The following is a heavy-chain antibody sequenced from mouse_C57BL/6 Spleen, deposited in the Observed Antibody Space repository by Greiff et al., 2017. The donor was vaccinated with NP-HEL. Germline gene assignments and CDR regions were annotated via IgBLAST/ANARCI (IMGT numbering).Heavy chain of an antibody. D-gene: IGHD2-2*01. CDR3: ARSGGYEHFDD. CDR2: INPYNGGT. V-gene: IGHV1-19*01. Sequence: SGPVLVKPGASVKMSCKASGYTFTDYYMNWVKQSHGKSLEWIGVINPYNGGTSYNQKFKGKATLTVDKSSSTAYMELNSLTSEDSAVYDCARSGGYEHFDDWGQGTTLTVSS. CDR1: GYTFTDYY. J-gene: IGHJ2*01.